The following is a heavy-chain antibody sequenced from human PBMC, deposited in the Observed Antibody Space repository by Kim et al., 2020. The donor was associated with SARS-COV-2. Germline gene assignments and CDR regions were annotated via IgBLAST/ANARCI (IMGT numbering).Heavy chain of an antibody. CDR1: GGSISSYY. CDR2: IYYSGST. J-gene: IGHJ5*02. Sequence: SETLSLTCTVSGGSISSYYWSWIRHPPGKGLEWIGYIYYSGSTNYNPSLKSRVTISVDTSKNQFSLKLSSVTAADTAVYYCARAARGVISEGFAWFDPWG. D-gene: IGHD3-10*01. V-gene: IGHV4-59*01. CDR3: ARAARGVISEGFAWFDP.